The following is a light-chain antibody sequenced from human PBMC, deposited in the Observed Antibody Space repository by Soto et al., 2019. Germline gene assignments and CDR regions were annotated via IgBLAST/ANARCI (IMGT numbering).Light chain of an antibody. CDR2: GAS. CDR3: QKYGSSPLT. V-gene: IGKV3-20*01. J-gene: IGKJ4*01. Sequence: EIVLTQSPGTLSLSPGERSTLSCRASQSVSNNYLAWYQHKPGQAPRLLIYGASRRATGIPDRFSGSGSGTDFTLTISRLEPEDFAVYSCQKYGSSPLTFGGGTKVEIK. CDR1: QSVSNNY.